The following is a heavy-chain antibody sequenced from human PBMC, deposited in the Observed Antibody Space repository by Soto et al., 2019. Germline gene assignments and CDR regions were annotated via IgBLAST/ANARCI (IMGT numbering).Heavy chain of an antibody. CDR3: ARQRIAAAGTIPYYDDGMDV. CDR2: IIPIFGTA. J-gene: IGHJ6*02. Sequence: QVQLVQSGAEVKKPGSSVKVSCKASGGTFSSYAISWVRQAPGQGLEWMGGIIPIFGTANYAQKFQGRVTITADESTSTXYXALSSLRSEDTAVYYCARQRIAAAGTIPYYDDGMDVWGQGTTVTVSS. CDR1: GGTFSSYA. D-gene: IGHD6-13*01. V-gene: IGHV1-69*12.